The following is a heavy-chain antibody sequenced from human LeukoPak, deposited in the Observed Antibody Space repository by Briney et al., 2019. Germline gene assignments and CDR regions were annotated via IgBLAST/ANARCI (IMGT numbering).Heavy chain of an antibody. D-gene: IGHD5-18*01. CDR2: INHSGSA. J-gene: IGHJ4*02. CDR1: GGSFSRYY. V-gene: IGHV4-34*01. CDR3: ASGYSYGIDY. Sequence: SETLSLTCAVYGGSFSRYYWTWIRQPPGKGLEWIGEINHSGSANYNPSLKSRVTISVDASKNQFSLKLSSVTAADTAVYYCASGYSYGIDYWGQGTLVTVSS.